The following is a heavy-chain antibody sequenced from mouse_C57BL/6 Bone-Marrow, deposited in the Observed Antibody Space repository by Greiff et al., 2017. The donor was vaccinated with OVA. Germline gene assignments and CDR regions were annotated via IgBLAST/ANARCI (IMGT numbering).Heavy chain of an antibody. Sequence: VQLQQSGAELVMPGASVKLSCKASGYTFTSYWMHWVKQRPGQGLEWIGEIDPSDSYTNYNQKFKGKSTLTVDKSSSTAYMQLSSLTSEDSAVYYCARRREGYFDVWGTGTTVTVSS. CDR3: ARRREGYFDV. CDR1: GYTFTSYW. CDR2: IDPSDSYT. J-gene: IGHJ1*03. V-gene: IGHV1-69*01.